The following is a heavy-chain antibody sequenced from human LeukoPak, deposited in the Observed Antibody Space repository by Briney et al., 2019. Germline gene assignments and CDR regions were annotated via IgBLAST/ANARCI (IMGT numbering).Heavy chain of an antibody. Sequence: GASVKVSCKASGYTFTGYYMHWVRQAPGQGLEWMGWINPNSGGTNYAQKFQGRVTMTRDTSISTAYMELSRLRSDDTAVYYCARTRGTLRYFDWLSRPGGPPYYYYYMDVWGKGTTVTVSS. D-gene: IGHD3-9*01. V-gene: IGHV1-2*02. J-gene: IGHJ6*03. CDR1: GYTFTGYY. CDR3: ARTRGTLRYFDWLSRPGGPPYYYYYMDV. CDR2: INPNSGGT.